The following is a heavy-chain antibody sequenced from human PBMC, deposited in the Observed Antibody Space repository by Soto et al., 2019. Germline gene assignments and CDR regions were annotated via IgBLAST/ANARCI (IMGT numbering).Heavy chain of an antibody. CDR2: ISAYNGNT. Sequence: ASVKVSFKASGYTFTSYGISWVRQAPGQGLELMGWISAYNGNTNYAQKLQGRVTMTTDTSTSTAYMELRSLRSDDTAVYYCERYGLMTKVPTWIPYCYFGMDVWGEGTRVTVSS. V-gene: IGHV1-18*04. CDR3: ERYGLMTKVPTWIPYCYFGMDV. J-gene: IGHJ6*04. CDR1: GYTFTSYG. D-gene: IGHD5-18*01.